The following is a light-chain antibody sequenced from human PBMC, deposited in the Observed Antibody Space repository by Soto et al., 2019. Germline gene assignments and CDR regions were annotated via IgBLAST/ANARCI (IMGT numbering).Light chain of an antibody. CDR2: LAY. Sequence: DIVMTQSPLSLPVTPGEPASISCRSSQSLLHSKGNNYLYWYLQKPGQSPQLLIYLAYNRASGVPDRFSGSGSGADFTLYISRVEAEDVGVYYCMQALQTPVTFGPGTKVDVK. J-gene: IGKJ3*01. V-gene: IGKV2-28*01. CDR3: MQALQTPVT. CDR1: QSLLHSKGNNY.